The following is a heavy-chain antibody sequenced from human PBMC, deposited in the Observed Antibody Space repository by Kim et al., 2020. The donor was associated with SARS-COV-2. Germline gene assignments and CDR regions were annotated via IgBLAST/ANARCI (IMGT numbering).Heavy chain of an antibody. CDR3: ARDPISTGYSSGSLDY. Sequence: KFQGRVTMTRDTSISTAYMELSRLRSDDTAVYYCARDPISTGYSSGSLDYWGQGTLVTVSS. V-gene: IGHV1-2*02. J-gene: IGHJ4*02. D-gene: IGHD6-19*01.